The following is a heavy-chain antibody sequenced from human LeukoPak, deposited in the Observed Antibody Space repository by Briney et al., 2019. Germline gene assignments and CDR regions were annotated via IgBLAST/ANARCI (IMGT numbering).Heavy chain of an antibody. CDR1: GFTFSNYG. J-gene: IGHJ4*02. CDR2: IATDGRDK. V-gene: IGHV3-30*18. D-gene: IGHD6-13*01. CDR3: AKDSKVAAAGYFFDS. Sequence: PGGSLRLSCAASGFTFSNYGMHWVRQAPGKGLEWVAVIATDGRDKKYADSVKGRFTISRDNSKNTLYLEMNSLRPEDTAVYRCAKDSKVAAAGYFFDSWGQGTLVTVSS.